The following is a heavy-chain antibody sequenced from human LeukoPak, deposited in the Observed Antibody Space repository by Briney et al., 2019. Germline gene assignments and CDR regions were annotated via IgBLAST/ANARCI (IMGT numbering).Heavy chain of an antibody. CDR3: AKDKYYDSSVDY. V-gene: IGHV3-9*01. D-gene: IGHD3-22*01. Sequence: PGRSLRLSCAASGFTFDDYAMHWVRQAPGKGLEWVSGISWNSGSIGYADSVKGRFTISRDNSKNTLYLQMNSLRAEDTAVYYCAKDKYYDSSVDYWGQGTLVTVSS. CDR2: ISWNSGSI. J-gene: IGHJ4*02. CDR1: GFTFDDYA.